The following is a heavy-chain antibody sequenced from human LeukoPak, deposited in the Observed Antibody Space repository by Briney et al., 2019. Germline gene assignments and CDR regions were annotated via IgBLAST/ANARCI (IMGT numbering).Heavy chain of an antibody. V-gene: IGHV1-2*06. CDR3: AADGITIFGVVYGGFDY. CDR2: INPNSGGT. D-gene: IGHD3-3*01. CDR1: GYTFTGYY. Sequence: ASVKVSCKASGYTFTGYYMPWVRQAPGQGLEWMGRINPNSGGTNYAQKFQGRVTMTRDTSISTAYMELSRLRSDDTAVYYCAADGITIFGVVYGGFDYWGQGTLVTVSS. J-gene: IGHJ4*02.